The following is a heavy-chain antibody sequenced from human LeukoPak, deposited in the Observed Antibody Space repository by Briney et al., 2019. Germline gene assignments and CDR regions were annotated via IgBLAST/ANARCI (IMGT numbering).Heavy chain of an antibody. Sequence: PGGSLRLSCAASGFTFSSYAMSWVRQAPGKGLEWVSSISSSSSYIYYADSVKGRFTISRDNAKNSLYLQMNSLRAEDTAVYYCASLRRTGTNSVDYWGQGTLVTVSS. V-gene: IGHV3-21*01. CDR1: GFTFSSYA. J-gene: IGHJ4*02. D-gene: IGHD2-8*02. CDR2: ISSSSSYI. CDR3: ASLRRTGTNSVDY.